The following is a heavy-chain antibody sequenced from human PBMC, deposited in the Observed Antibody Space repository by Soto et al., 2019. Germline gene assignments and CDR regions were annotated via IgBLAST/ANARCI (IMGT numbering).Heavy chain of an antibody. J-gene: IGHJ4*02. CDR2: ISYDGSNK. V-gene: IGHV3-30*18. D-gene: IGHD5-18*01. CDR1: GFTFSSYG. Sequence: QVQLVESGGGVVQPGRSLRLSCAASGFTFSSYGMHWVRQAPGKGLEWVAVISYDGSNKYYADSVKGRFTISRDNSKNTLYLQMNSLRAEDTAVYYCAKARFIAGQGSAGYSYGFDYWGQGTLVTVSS. CDR3: AKARFIAGQGSAGYSYGFDY.